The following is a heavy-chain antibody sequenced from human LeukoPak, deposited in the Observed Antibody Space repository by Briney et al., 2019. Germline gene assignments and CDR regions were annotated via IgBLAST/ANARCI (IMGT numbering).Heavy chain of an antibody. CDR2: IKQDGSEK. Sequence: GGSLRLSCAASGFTFSSYWMSWVRQAPGKGLEWVANIKQDGSEKSYVDSVKGRFTISRDNAKNSVYLLMNSLRAEDTAVYYCARERGSWNALDYWGQGTLVTVSS. V-gene: IGHV3-7*04. CDR1: GFTFSSYW. D-gene: IGHD1-1*01. CDR3: ARERGSWNALDY. J-gene: IGHJ4*02.